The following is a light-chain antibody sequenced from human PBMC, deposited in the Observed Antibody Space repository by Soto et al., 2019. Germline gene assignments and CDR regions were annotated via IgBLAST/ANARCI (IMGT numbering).Light chain of an antibody. J-gene: IGKJ3*01. Sequence: EIVLTQSPGTLSLSPGERATLSCRASQSVSSIYLAWYQQKPGQAPRLLIYGASSRATGIPDRFSGSGSGTDFTLTISRLEPEDFAVYYCQQYSSSPVFTFGPGTKVDIK. V-gene: IGKV3-20*01. CDR3: QQYSSSPVFT. CDR1: QSVSSIY. CDR2: GAS.